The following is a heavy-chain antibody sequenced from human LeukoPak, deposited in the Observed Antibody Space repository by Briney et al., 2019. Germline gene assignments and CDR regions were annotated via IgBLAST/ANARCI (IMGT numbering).Heavy chain of an antibody. D-gene: IGHD1-26*01. J-gene: IGHJ4*02. CDR3: AKDPAIVGASWFDY. CDR2: ISDSGGGT. CDR1: GFTFSNYV. V-gene: IGHV3-23*01. Sequence: GGSLRLSCAASGFTFSNYVMSWVRQAPGKGLEWVSGISDSGGGTHYADSVKGRFTISRDNSKNTLYLQMNSLRAEDTAVYYCAKDPAIVGASWFDYWGQGTLVTVSS.